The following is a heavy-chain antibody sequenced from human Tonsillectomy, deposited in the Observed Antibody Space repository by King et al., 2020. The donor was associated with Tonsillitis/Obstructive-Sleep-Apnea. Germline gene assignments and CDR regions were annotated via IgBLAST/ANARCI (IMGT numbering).Heavy chain of an antibody. Sequence: ESGGGLVKPGRSLRLSCTASGFTFGVYGMSWFRQAPGKGLEWVGFIRSKTYGGTTEYAAPVKGGVTISRDDSKRIAYLQMNSLKTEDTAVYYCTRDGDLTDYWGQGALVTVSS. CDR3: TRDGDLTDY. J-gene: IGHJ4*02. V-gene: IGHV3-49*05. CDR1: GFTFGVYG. D-gene: IGHD4-17*01. CDR2: IRSKTYGGTT.